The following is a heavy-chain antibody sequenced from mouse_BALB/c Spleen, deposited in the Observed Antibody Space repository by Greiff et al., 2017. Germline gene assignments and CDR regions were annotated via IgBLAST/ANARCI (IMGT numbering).Heavy chain of an antibody. Sequence: EVQVVESGGGLVKPGGSLKLSCAASGFTFSDYYMYWVRQTPEKRLEWVATISDGGSYTYYPDSVKGRFTISRDNAKNNLYLQMSSLKSEDTAMYYCARDEEGRGYAMDYWGQGTSVTVSS. J-gene: IGHJ4*01. CDR3: ARDEEGRGYAMDY. CDR1: GFTFSDYY. CDR2: ISDGGSYT. V-gene: IGHV5-4*02.